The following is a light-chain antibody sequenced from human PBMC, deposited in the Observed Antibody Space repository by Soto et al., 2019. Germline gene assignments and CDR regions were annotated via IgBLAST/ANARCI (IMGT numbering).Light chain of an antibody. Sequence: ETVLTQSPATLSLSPGETATLSCRASESVDIYLAWYQQKPGQAPRLLIYHASNRATGIPARFSGSGSGTDFTLTISSLEPVDSAVYYCQQRRNWPPLTFGGGTRWRS. J-gene: IGKJ4*01. V-gene: IGKV3-11*01. CDR2: HAS. CDR3: QQRRNWPPLT. CDR1: ESVDIY.